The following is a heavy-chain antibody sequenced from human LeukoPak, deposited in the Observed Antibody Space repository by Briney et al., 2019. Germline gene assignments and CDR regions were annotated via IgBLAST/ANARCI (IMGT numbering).Heavy chain of an antibody. Sequence: GRSLRLSCAASGFTFSSYGMHWVRQAPGKGLEWVAVISYDGSNKYYADSVKGRFTISRDNSKNTLYLQMNSLRAEDTGVYYCAKALDWSESYFDYWGQGTLVTDSS. CDR3: AKALDWSESYFDY. J-gene: IGHJ4*02. V-gene: IGHV3-30*18. CDR1: GFTFSSYG. D-gene: IGHD3-3*01. CDR2: ISYDGSNK.